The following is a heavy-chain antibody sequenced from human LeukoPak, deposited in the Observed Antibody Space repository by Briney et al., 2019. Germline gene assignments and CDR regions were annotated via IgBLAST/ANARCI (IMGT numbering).Heavy chain of an antibody. CDR1: GYTFTSYG. Sequence: ASVKVSCKASGYTFTSYGISWVRQAPGQGLEWMGGIIPIFGTANYAQKFQGRVTITTDESTSTAYMELSSLRSEDTAVYYCARDFVYYDSSGQRRYFDYWGQGTLVTVSS. CDR2: IIPIFGTA. J-gene: IGHJ4*02. V-gene: IGHV1-69*05. D-gene: IGHD3-22*01. CDR3: ARDFVYYDSSGQRRYFDY.